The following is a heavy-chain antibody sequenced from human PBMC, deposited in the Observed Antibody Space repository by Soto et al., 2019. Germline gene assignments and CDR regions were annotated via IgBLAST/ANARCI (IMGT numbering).Heavy chain of an antibody. J-gene: IGHJ6*02. V-gene: IGHV4-39*01. D-gene: IGHD5-18*01. CDR3: ACIFSGGYNYGFHYYGMDV. Sequence: PSETLSLTCAVSGYSISSSSYYWGWIRQPPGKGLEWIGSIFYSGSTYYNPSLKSRVTISVDTSKNQFSLKLSSVTAADTAVYYCACIFSGGYNYGFHYYGMDVWGQGTTVTVSS. CDR1: GYSISSSSYY. CDR2: IFYSGST.